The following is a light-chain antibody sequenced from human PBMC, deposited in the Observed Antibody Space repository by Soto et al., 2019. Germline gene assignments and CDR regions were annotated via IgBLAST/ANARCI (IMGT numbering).Light chain of an antibody. CDR1: QRVLNSSNNKNC. CDR2: WAS. V-gene: IGKV4-1*01. Sequence: DIVMTQSPDSLAVSLGERATINCKSSQRVLNSSNNKNCLAWYQQKPGQPPQLFIYWASTRQSGVPDRFSGSGSGTDFTLTISSLQAEDVAVYYCHQYYSTPYTFGQGNKLEIK. J-gene: IGKJ2*01. CDR3: HQYYSTPYT.